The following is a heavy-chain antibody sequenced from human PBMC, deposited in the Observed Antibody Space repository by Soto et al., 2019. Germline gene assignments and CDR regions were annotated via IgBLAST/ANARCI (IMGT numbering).Heavy chain of an antibody. CDR2: IYYSGST. Sequence: SETLSLTCTVSGGSISRGGYYWSWIRQHPGKGLEWIGYIYYSGSTYYNPSLKSRVTISVDTSKNQFSLKLSSVTAADTAVYYSARDRVGCFAARLRWTGAFDIWGQGTMVTVSS. V-gene: IGHV4-31*03. CDR3: ARDRVGCFAARLRWTGAFDI. D-gene: IGHD6-6*01. CDR1: GGSISRGGYY. J-gene: IGHJ3*02.